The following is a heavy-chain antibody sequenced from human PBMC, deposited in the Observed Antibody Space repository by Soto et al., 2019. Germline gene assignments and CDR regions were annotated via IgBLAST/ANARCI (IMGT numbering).Heavy chain of an antibody. CDR1: GGTFSSYT. J-gene: IGHJ4*02. CDR3: ARVPRYCSGGSCYSGETFDY. CDR2: IIPILGIA. Sequence: SVKVSCKASGGTFSSYTISWVRQAPGQGLEWMGRIIPILGIANYAQKFQGRVTITADKSTSTAYMELSSLRSEDTAVYYCARVPRYCSGGSCYSGETFDYWGQGTLVTVSS. V-gene: IGHV1-69*02. D-gene: IGHD2-15*01.